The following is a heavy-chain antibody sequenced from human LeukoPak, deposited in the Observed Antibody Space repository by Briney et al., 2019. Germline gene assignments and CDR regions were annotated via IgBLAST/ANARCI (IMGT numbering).Heavy chain of an antibody. CDR3: ARVPPTVTTFDY. V-gene: IGHV3-7*03. CDR1: GFTFSSYW. J-gene: IGHJ4*02. CDR2: IKQDASEK. Sequence: GGSLRLSCVVSGFTFSSYWMNWVRQAPGKGLERVANIKQDASEKYYVDSVKGRFTISRDNAKNSLYLQMNSLRAEDTAVYYCARVPPTVTTFDYWGQGTLVTVSS. D-gene: IGHD4-17*01.